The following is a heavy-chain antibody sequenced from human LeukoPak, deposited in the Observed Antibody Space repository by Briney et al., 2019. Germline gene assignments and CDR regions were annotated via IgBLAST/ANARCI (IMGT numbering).Heavy chain of an antibody. J-gene: IGHJ4*02. D-gene: IGHD6-13*01. CDR1: GFTFSSSA. V-gene: IGHV3-23*01. CDR2: VGGDGYI. Sequence: GGSLRLSCEASGFTFSSSAMTWVRQAPGKGLVWVSSVGGDGYIYYADSMRGRFSISRDTSKNTLYLQMNSLRGEDTAVYYCAKGGISEDGLDYWGQGTLVTVSS. CDR3: AKGGISEDGLDY.